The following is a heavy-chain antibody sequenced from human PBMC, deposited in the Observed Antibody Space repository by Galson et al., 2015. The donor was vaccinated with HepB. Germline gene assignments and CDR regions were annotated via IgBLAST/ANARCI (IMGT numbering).Heavy chain of an antibody. CDR3: ARWDYVWGSYRY. D-gene: IGHD3-16*02. CDR1: GYTFTSYA. V-gene: IGHV1-3*01. J-gene: IGHJ4*02. Sequence: SVKVSCKASGYTFTSYAMHWVRQAPGQRLEWMGWINAGNGNTKYSQKFQGRVTITRDTSASTAYMELSSLRSEDTAVYYCARWDYVWGSYRYWGQGTLVTVSS. CDR2: INAGNGNT.